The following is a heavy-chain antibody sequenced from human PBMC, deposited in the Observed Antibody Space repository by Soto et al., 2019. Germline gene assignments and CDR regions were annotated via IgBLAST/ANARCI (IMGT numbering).Heavy chain of an antibody. D-gene: IGHD3-10*01. CDR1: GGSISSSSYY. V-gene: IGHV4-39*01. Sequence: SETPSLTCTVSGGSISSSSYYWGWIRQPPGKGLEWIGSIYYSGSTYYNPSLKSRVTISVDTSKNQFSLKLSSVTAADTAVYYCASHYGSGIYYRHYYYYMDVWGKGTTVTVSS. J-gene: IGHJ6*03. CDR3: ASHYGSGIYYRHYYYYMDV. CDR2: IYYSGST.